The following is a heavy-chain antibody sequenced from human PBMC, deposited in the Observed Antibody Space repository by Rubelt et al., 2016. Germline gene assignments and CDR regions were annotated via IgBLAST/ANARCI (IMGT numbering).Heavy chain of an antibody. D-gene: IGHD1-26*01. CDR3: ARDQGSGSYSSDY. V-gene: IGHV1-8*03. J-gene: IGHJ4*02. Sequence: DINWVRQATGQGLEWMGWMNPNSGNTGYAQKFQGRLTITRDTSASTAYMELSSLRSEDTAVYYCARDQGSGSYSSDYWGQGTLVTVSS. CDR1: D. CDR2: MNPNSGNT.